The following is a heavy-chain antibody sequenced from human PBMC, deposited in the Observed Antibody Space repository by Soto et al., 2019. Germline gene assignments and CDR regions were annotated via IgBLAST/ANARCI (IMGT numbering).Heavy chain of an antibody. CDR1: GFTFSVYA. CDR2: ISASGANT. V-gene: IGHV3-23*01. J-gene: IGHJ4*02. D-gene: IGHD6-6*01. Sequence: GGSLRLSCAASGFTFSVYAMTWVRQAPGKGLEWVASISASGANTYYPDSVKGRFTISRDNSKNTLYLQMNSLRAEDTAVYYCARGGSIAARYFDYWGQGTLVTVSS. CDR3: ARGGSIAARYFDY.